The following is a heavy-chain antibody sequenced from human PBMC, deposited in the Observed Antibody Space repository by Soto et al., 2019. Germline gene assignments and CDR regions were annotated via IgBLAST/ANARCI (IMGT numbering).Heavy chain of an antibody. D-gene: IGHD3-22*01. CDR1: GFRFSSYS. V-gene: IGHV3-23*01. CDR3: ATMNGYFEY. Sequence: GGSLRLSCADSGFRFSSYSMSWVRQTPGKGLEWVAAITATGDRTYYADSVTGRFTISRDNSKKTHYLQMTSLRAEDTAMYYCATMNGYFEYWGQGTTVTV. J-gene: IGHJ4*02. CDR2: ITATGDRT.